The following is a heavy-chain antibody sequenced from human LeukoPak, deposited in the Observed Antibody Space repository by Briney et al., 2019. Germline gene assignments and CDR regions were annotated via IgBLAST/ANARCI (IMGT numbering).Heavy chain of an antibody. J-gene: IGHJ4*03. Sequence: SETLSLTCAVYGGSFSGYYWSWIRQPPRKGLEWIGEINHSGSTNYNPSLKSRVTISVDTSKNQFSLKLSSVTAADTAVYYCARSIWFGELSYYFDYWGQGTTVTVSS. CDR2: INHSGST. CDR1: GGSFSGYY. CDR3: ARSIWFGELSYYFDY. D-gene: IGHD3-10*01. V-gene: IGHV4-34*01.